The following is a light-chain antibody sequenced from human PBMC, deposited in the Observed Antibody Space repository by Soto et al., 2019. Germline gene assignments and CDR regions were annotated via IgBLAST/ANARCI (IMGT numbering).Light chain of an antibody. CDR1: QSLLHSNGYNY. V-gene: IGKV2-28*01. CDR2: LGS. J-gene: IGKJ1*01. Sequence: DIVMTQSPLSLPVTPGEPASISCRSSQSLLHSNGYNYLDWYLQKPGQSPQLLIYLGSNRASGVPDRFSGSGSGTDFTLKISRVEAEDVGVYYCMQALQTPRTVXQGTKVDIK. CDR3: MQALQTPRT.